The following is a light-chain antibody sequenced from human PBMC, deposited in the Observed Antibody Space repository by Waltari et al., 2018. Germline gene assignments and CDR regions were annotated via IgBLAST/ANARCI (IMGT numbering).Light chain of an antibody. Sequence: ETVMTQSPATLSVSPGEGATLSCRASESVSTKLAWYQRKSGQAPRPLNYGASTRATGIPARLSGTGSGTEFTLTVSSLQSEDFALYYCQQYSNWPPTFGQGTKVDIK. J-gene: IGKJ1*01. V-gene: IGKV3-15*01. CDR3: QQYSNWPPT. CDR2: GAS. CDR1: ESVSTK.